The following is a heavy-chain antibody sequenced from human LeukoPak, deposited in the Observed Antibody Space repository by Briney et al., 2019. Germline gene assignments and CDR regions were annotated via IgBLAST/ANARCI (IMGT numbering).Heavy chain of an antibody. V-gene: IGHV3-23*01. J-gene: IGHJ2*01. CDR1: GFTFSSYA. CDR3: AKVPYSGYDLLGYWYFDL. CDR2: ISGSGGST. D-gene: IGHD5-12*01. Sequence: PGGSLRLSCAASGFTFSSYAMSWVRQAPGKGLEWVSAISGSGGSTYYADSVKGRFTISRDNSKNTLYLQMSSLRAEDTAVYYCAKVPYSGYDLLGYWYFDLWGRGTLVTVSS.